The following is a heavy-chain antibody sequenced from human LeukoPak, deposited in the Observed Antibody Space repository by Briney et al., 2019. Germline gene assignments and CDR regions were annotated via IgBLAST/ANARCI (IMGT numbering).Heavy chain of an antibody. D-gene: IGHD4-11*01. V-gene: IGHV1-69-2*01. CDR1: GYTFTGYY. CDR2: VDPEDGET. J-gene: IGHJ4*02. CDR3: ATLTTGDY. Sequence: ASVKVSCKASGYTFTGYYMHWVQQAPGKGLEWMGRVDPEDGETIYAEKFQGRVTITADTSTDTAYMELSSLRSEDTAVYYCATLTTGDYWGQGTLVTVSS.